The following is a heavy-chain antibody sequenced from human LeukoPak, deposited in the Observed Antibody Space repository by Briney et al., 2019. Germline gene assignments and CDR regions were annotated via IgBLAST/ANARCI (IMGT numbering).Heavy chain of an antibody. J-gene: IGHJ4*02. Sequence: PSETLSLTCAVYGGSFSGYYWSWIRQPPGKGLEWIGEINHSGSTNYNPSLKSRVTISVDTSKNQFSLKLSSVTAADTAVYYCARNDRGRVATINFDYWGQGTLVTVSS. CDR2: INHSGST. CDR1: GGSFSGYY. V-gene: IGHV4-34*01. CDR3: ARNDRGRVATINFDY. D-gene: IGHD5-12*01.